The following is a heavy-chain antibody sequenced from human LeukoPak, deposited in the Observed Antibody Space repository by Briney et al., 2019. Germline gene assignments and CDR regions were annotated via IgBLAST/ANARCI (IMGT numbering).Heavy chain of an antibody. CDR2: ISGSGDTT. CDR3: AKSRGESRGASNY. V-gene: IGHV3-23*01. D-gene: IGHD1-26*01. CDR1: GFTFSSYA. Sequence: GGSLRLSCAASGFTFSSYAMNWVRQALGKGLEWVSFISGSGDTTYYADSVKGRFTISRDSSKNTLYLQMNSLRAEDTAVYYCAKSRGESRGASNYWGQGTLVTVSS. J-gene: IGHJ4*02.